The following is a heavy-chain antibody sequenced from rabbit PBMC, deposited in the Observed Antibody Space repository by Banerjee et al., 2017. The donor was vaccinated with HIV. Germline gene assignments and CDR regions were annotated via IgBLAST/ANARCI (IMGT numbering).Heavy chain of an antibody. CDR3: ARDVDSSYYGDYLNL. CDR1: GFSFSSGDD. Sequence: QSLEESGGDLVKPGASLTLTCIASGFSFSSGDDMCWVRQAPGKGLEWIACIDTGDGNTYYASWAKGRFTISKTSSTVDLKMTSLTVAGTATYLCARDVDSSYYGDYLNLWGQGTLVTVS. V-gene: IGHV1S40*01. CDR2: IDTGDGNT. J-gene: IGHJ4*01. D-gene: IGHD8-1*01.